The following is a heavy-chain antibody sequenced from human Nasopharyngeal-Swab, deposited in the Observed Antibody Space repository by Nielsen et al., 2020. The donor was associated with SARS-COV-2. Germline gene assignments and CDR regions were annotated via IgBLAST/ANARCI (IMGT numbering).Heavy chain of an antibody. Sequence: GGSLRLSCAASGFTFSSYAMHWVRQAPGKGLEWVAVISYDGSNKYYADSVKGRFTISRDNSKNTLYLQMNSLRAEDTAVYYCARQDSSAYYYVFNYWGQGTLVTVSS. CDR3: ARQDSSAYYYVFNY. V-gene: IGHV3-30-3*01. CDR2: ISYDGSNK. D-gene: IGHD3-22*01. J-gene: IGHJ4*02. CDR1: GFTFSSYA.